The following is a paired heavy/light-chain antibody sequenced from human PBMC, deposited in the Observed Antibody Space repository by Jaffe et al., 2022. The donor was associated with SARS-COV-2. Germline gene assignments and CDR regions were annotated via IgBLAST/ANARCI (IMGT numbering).Light chain of an antibody. V-gene: IGLV1-51*01. J-gene: IGLJ3*02. CDR3: GTWDSSLSAGRV. CDR2: DNN. CDR1: SSNIGNNY. Sequence: QSVLTQPPSVSAAPGQKVTISCSGSSSNIGNNYVSWYQQLPGTAPKLLIYDNNKRPSGIPDRFSGSKSGTSATLGITGLQTGDEADYYCGTWDSSLSAGRVFGGGTKLTVL.
Heavy chain of an antibody. CDR2: IYYSGST. D-gene: IGHD3-10*01. CDR1: GGSVSSGSYY. Sequence: QVQLQESGPGLVKPSETLSLTCTVSGGSVSSGSYYWSWIRQPPGKGLEWIGYIYYSGSTNYNPSLKSRVTISVDTSKNQFSLKLSSVTAADTAVYYCARDQGVMVRGVITYYYYYMDVWGKGTTVTVSS. V-gene: IGHV4-61*01. J-gene: IGHJ6*03. CDR3: ARDQGVMVRGVITYYYYYMDV.